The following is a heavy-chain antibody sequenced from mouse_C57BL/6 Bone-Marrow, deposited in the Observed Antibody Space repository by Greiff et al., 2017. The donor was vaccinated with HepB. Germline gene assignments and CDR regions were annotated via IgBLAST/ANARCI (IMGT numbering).Heavy chain of an antibody. CDR3: ARISNWDPYYYAMDY. CDR1: GFSLSTFGMG. J-gene: IGHJ4*01. CDR2: IWWDDDK. Sequence: ESGPGILQPSQTLSLTCSFSGFSLSTFGMGVGWIRQPSGKGLEWLAHIWWDDDKYYNPALKSRLTISTDTSKNQLFLKIANVDTADTATYYCARISNWDPYYYAMDYWGQGTSVTVSS. D-gene: IGHD4-1*02. V-gene: IGHV8-8*01.